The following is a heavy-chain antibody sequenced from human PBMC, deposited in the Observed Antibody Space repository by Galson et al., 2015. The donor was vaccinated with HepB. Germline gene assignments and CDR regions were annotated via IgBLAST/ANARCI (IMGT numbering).Heavy chain of an antibody. CDR3: ARADDFWSGYRDAGTSRWFDS. J-gene: IGHJ5*01. V-gene: IGHV1-69*10. CDR2: ISPILGIP. CDR1: GDSFSIYA. Sequence: SCKASGDSFSIYAMSWVRQAPGQGLEWMGGISPILGIPNYAQKFQDRVTITADKSTGTAFMELSSLRSEDTAVYYCARADDFWSGYRDAGTSRWFDSWGQGTLVIVSS. D-gene: IGHD3-3*01.